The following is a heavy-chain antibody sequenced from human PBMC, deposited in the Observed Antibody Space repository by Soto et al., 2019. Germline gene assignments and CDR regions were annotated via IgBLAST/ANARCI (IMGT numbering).Heavy chain of an antibody. J-gene: IGHJ3*02. CDR1: GGTFSSYT. CDR3: REGYDDAFDI. V-gene: IGHV1-69*02. D-gene: IGHD5-12*01. CDR2: IIPILGIA. Sequence: QVQLVQSGAEVKKPGSSVKVSCKASGGTFSSYTISWVRQAPGQGLEWMGRIIPILGIANYAQKFQGRVTITADNSTRTAYMELSSLRSEDTAVYYCREGYDDAFDIWGQGTMVTVSS.